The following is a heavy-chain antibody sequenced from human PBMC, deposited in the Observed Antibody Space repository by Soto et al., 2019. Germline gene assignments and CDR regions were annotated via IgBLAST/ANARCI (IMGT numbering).Heavy chain of an antibody. V-gene: IGHV3-23*01. CDR3: AKPPDYNWNDY. D-gene: IGHD1-20*01. Sequence: SGGGLVQPGGSLRVSCAASGFTFSSYAMSWVRQAPGRGLEWISAVSGRGGSTYYADSVKGRFTISRDNSKDTLYLQMNNLRAEDTAVYYCAKPPDYNWNDYWGQGTLVTVSS. CDR2: VSGRGGST. J-gene: IGHJ4*02. CDR1: GFTFSSYA.